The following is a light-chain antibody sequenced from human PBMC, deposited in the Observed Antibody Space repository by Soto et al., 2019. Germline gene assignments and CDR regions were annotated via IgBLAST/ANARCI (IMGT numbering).Light chain of an antibody. V-gene: IGLV1-51*02. J-gene: IGLJ3*02. CDR2: ENN. CDR3: GTRERGRGAGGGGV. Sequence: QSVLTQPPSVSAAPGQKVTISCSGSSSNIGNNYVSWYQQLPGTAPKLLIYENNKRPSGIPDRFSGSKSGASATLGITGLQTGEEAGYYSGTRERGRGAGGGGVFGGGTKLTVL. CDR1: SSNIGNNY.